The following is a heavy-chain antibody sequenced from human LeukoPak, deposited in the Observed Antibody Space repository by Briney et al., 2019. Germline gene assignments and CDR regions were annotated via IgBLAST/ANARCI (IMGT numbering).Heavy chain of an antibody. CDR1: GFTFSSYD. Sequence: GGSLRLSCAASGFTFSSYDVHWVRQAPGKGLEWVAVISYDASNKYYADSVKGRFTISRDNSKNTLYLQMNSLRAEDTAVYYCAKGLGAIYAFDTWGQGTMVTVSS. CDR2: ISYDASNK. V-gene: IGHV3-30*18. J-gene: IGHJ3*02. CDR3: AKGLGAIYAFDT. D-gene: IGHD1-26*01.